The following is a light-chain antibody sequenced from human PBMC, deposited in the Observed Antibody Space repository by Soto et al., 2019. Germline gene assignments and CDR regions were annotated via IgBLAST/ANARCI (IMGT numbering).Light chain of an antibody. CDR1: QSIGDF. CDR2: KAS. Sequence: DIQMTQSPSSLSASVGDRVTITCRASQSIGDFLNWYQQTPGKAPKLPIYKASSLESEVPSRFSGSGSETEFTLSINSLQPDDSATYYCQQYHTYWWTFGQGTKVDIK. J-gene: IGKJ1*01. CDR3: QQYHTYWWT. V-gene: IGKV1-5*03.